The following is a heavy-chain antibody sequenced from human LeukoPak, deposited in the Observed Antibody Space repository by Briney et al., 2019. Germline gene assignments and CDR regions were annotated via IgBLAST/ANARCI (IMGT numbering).Heavy chain of an antibody. CDR2: INPNSGGT. D-gene: IGHD3-10*01. J-gene: IGHJ6*02. CDR1: GYTFTGYY. V-gene: IGHV1-2*04. Sequence: ASVKVSCKASGYTFTGYYMHWVRQAPGQGLEWMGWINPNSGGTNYAQKFQGWVTMTRDTSISTAYMELSSLRSDDTAVYYCARTGPMVVRGVDPYYYYGMDVWGQGTTVTVSS. CDR3: ARTGPMVVRGVDPYYYYGMDV.